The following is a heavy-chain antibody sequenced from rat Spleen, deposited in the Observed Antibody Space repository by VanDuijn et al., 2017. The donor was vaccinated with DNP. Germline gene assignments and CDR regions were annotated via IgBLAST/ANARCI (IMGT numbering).Heavy chain of an antibody. J-gene: IGHJ4*01. CDR2: ISPTDGAT. CDR1: GITFSNHF. Sequence: EVQLVESGGGLVQPGRSLKLSCVTSGITFSNHFMAWVRQAPTKGLEWVASISPTDGATYYPDSVKGRFTISRDNAKSTHYLQINSLRSEDTATYYCTRHRTIMPYYYAMDAWGQGASVTVSS. V-gene: IGHV5-25*01. D-gene: IGHD1-12*01. CDR3: TRHRTIMPYYYAMDA.